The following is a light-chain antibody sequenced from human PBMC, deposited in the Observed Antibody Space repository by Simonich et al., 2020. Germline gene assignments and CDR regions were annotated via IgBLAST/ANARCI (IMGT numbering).Light chain of an antibody. CDR3: SSYTSSSTWV. Sequence: QSALTQPRSVSGSPGQSVTISCTGTSSAVGGYNYVSWYQQQPGKAPKLMIYDVSKRPSGVSNRFSGSKSGNTASLTISGLQAEDEADYYCSSYTSSSTWVFGGGTKLTVL. J-gene: IGLJ3*02. CDR1: SSAVGGYNY. V-gene: IGLV2-11*01. CDR2: DVS.